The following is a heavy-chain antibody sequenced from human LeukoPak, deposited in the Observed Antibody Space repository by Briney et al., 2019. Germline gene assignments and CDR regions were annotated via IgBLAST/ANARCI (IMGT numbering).Heavy chain of an antibody. V-gene: IGHV4-34*01. CDR3: ARGGLWANYFDY. D-gene: IGHD7-27*01. Sequence: SETLSLTCAVYGGSFSGYYWSWIRQPPGKGLEWIGEINHSGSTNYNPSLKSRVTISVDTSKNQFSLKLSSVTAADTAVYCCARGGLWANYFDYWGQGTLVTVSS. J-gene: IGHJ4*02. CDR1: GGSFSGYY. CDR2: INHSGST.